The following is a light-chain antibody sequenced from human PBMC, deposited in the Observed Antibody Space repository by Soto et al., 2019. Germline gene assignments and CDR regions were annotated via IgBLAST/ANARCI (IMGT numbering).Light chain of an antibody. CDR1: QGVTTN. J-gene: IGKJ5*01. CDR2: DVS. Sequence: EILMTQSPVTLSVSPVDRATLSCRAGQGVTTNFAWYQQKSGQSPRLLIYDVSIRATGVPARFSGTGSETDFTLTISGLQSEDSAVYFCQQYNNWPFSFGQGTRLEIK. V-gene: IGKV3-15*01. CDR3: QQYNNWPFS.